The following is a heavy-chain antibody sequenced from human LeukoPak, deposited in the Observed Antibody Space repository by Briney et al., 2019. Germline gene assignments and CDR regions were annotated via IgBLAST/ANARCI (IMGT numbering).Heavy chain of an antibody. Sequence: GGSLRLSCAASGFTFSSYGMHWVRQAPGKGLEWVAVISYDGSNKYYADSVKGRFTTSRDNSKNTLYLQMNSLRAEDTAVYYCAKEKARDDFWSGSVHYGMDVWGQGTTVTVSS. CDR1: GFTFSSYG. CDR3: AKEKARDDFWSGSVHYGMDV. D-gene: IGHD3-3*01. CDR2: ISYDGSNK. V-gene: IGHV3-30*18. J-gene: IGHJ6*02.